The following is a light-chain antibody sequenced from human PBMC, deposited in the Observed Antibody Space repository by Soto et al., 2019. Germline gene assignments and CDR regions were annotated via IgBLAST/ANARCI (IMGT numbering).Light chain of an antibody. CDR1: QSISSD. J-gene: IGKJ2*01. CDR2: AAS. V-gene: IGKV1-39*01. Sequence: DIQMTQSPSSLSASVGDRVTITCRASQSISSDLNWYQQKPRKAPKLLIYAASSLQSGVPSRFSGSGSGTDFTLTISSLQPEDFATYYCQQSYSTHTSGQGTKLEIK. CDR3: QQSYSTHT.